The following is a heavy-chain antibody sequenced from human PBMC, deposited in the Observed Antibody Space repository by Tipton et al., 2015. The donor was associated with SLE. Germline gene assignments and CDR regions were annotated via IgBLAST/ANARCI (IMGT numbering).Heavy chain of an antibody. J-gene: IGHJ3*01. Sequence: TLSLTCTVSGGSISSGGHYWSWIRQPAGKGLEWIGRIHASGSSGSTEYNPSLKSRVAISADTSNNQFSLELRSVTAADTAVYYCARHLGVIVAFEVWGQGTVFTVSS. D-gene: IGHD3-10*01. CDR1: GGSISSGGHY. CDR2: IHASGSSGST. CDR3: ARHLGVIVAFEV. V-gene: IGHV4-61*02.